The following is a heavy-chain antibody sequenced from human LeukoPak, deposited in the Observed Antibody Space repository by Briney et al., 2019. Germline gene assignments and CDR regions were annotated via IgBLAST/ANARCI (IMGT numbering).Heavy chain of an antibody. V-gene: IGHV3-11*06. Sequence: GGSLRLSCAASGFTFSDYYMSWIRQAPGKGLEWVSYFSSSSSYTNYADSVKGRFTISRDNAKNSLYLQMNSLRAEDTAVYYCARDLGYCSSTSCSDAFDIWGQGTMVTVSS. D-gene: IGHD2-2*01. CDR1: GFTFSDYY. J-gene: IGHJ3*02. CDR3: ARDLGYCSSTSCSDAFDI. CDR2: FSSSSSYT.